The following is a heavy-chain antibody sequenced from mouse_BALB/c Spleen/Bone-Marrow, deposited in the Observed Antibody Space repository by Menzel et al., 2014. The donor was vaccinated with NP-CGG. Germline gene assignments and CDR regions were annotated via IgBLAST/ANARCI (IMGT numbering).Heavy chain of an antibody. CDR1: GFSLTTYG. Sequence: VMLVESGPGLVQPSQSLSITCTVSGFSLTTYGVHWVRQSPGKGLEWLGVIWSGGNTDYNAAFISRLSISKDNSKSQVFFKMNSPQANDTAIYYCARNSRIYYDYEGYAMDYWDQGTSVTVSS. J-gene: IGHJ4*01. D-gene: IGHD2-4*01. V-gene: IGHV2-2*02. CDR2: IWSGGNT. CDR3: ARNSRIYYDYEGYAMDY.